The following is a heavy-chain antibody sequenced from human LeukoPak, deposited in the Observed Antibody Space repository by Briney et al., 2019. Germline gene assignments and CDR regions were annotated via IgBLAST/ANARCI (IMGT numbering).Heavy chain of an antibody. CDR1: GFTFSSYA. V-gene: IGHV3-23*01. J-gene: IGHJ3*02. Sequence: GGSLRLSCAASGFTFSSYAMNWVRQAPGKGLEWVSTISGSGGSTNYADSVKGRFTISRDNSKNTLYLQMNSLRAEDTAVYYCAARVAAVLYAFDIWGQGTMVTVSS. CDR3: AARVAAVLYAFDI. D-gene: IGHD6-13*01. CDR2: ISGSGGST.